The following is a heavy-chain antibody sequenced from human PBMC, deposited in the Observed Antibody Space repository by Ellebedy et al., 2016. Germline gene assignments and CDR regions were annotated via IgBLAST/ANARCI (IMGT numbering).Heavy chain of an antibody. J-gene: IGHJ4*02. D-gene: IGHD5-12*01. CDR1: GGTFSSYA. CDR3: ASVVRKWLQPYYFDY. Sequence: SVKVSXXASGGTFSSYAISWVRQAPGQGLEWMGGIIPIFGTANYAQKFQGRVTITADESTSTAYMELSSLRSEDTAVYYCASVVRKWLQPYYFDYWGQGTLVTVSS. V-gene: IGHV1-69*13. CDR2: IIPIFGTA.